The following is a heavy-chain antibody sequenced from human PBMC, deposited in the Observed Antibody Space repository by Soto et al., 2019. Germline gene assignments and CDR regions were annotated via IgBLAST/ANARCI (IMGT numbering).Heavy chain of an antibody. V-gene: IGHV3-11*01. D-gene: IGHD2-2*01. J-gene: IGHJ2*01. CDR1: GFTFSDYY. Sequence: QVQLVESGGGLVKPGGSLRLSCAASGFTFSDYYMSWIRQAPGKGLEWVSYISSSGSTIYYADSVKGRFTISRDNAKNSLYLQMNSLRAEDTAVYYCASAGFVVPAAIPGLAAGTEHNWYFDLWGRGTLVTVSS. CDR3: ASAGFVVPAAIPGLAAGTEHNWYFDL. CDR2: ISSSGSTI.